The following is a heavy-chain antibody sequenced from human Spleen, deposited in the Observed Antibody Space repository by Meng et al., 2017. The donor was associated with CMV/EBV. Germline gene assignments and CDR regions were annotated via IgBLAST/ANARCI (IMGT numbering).Heavy chain of an antibody. CDR1: GFYLSTSGVG. J-gene: IGHJ4*02. CDR2: IYWNDDK. CDR3: ALKGYCSSTTCYGGY. Sequence: GFYLSTSGVGVGWIRQPPGKALEWLALIYWNDDKRYSPSLKSRLTITKDTSKNQVVLTMTNMDPVDTATYYCALKGYCSSTTCYGGYWGQGTLVTVSS. D-gene: IGHD2-2*01. V-gene: IGHV2-5*01.